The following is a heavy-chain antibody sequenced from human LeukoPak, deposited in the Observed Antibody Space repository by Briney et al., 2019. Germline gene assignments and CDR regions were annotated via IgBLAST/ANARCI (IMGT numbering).Heavy chain of an antibody. CDR1: GFTFSSYA. Sequence: PGGSLRLSCAASGFTFSSYAMSWVRQAPGKGLEWVSVIYSGGSTYYADSVKGRFTISRDNSKNTLYLLMNSLRAEDTAVYYCARDAPLYYGEGYGMDVWGQGTTVTVSS. V-gene: IGHV3-53*01. J-gene: IGHJ6*02. D-gene: IGHD3-3*01. CDR2: IYSGGST. CDR3: ARDAPLYYGEGYGMDV.